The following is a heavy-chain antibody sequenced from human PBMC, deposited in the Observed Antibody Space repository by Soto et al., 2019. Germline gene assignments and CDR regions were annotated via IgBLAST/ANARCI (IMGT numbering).Heavy chain of an antibody. CDR2: IHYSGIT. J-gene: IGHJ4*02. V-gene: IGHV4-31*03. Sequence: RSETLSLTCTVSGGSITSVGFCWTWIRQYPDKGLEWIGYIHYSGITHYNPSLKRRVAISIDTSKNQFSLMVNSVTAADTAVYYCARERAYFDSWGQGTVVTVSS. CDR3: ARERAYFDS. CDR1: GGSITSVGFC.